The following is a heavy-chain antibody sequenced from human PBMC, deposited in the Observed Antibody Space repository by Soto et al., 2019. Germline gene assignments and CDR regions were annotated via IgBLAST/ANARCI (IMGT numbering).Heavy chain of an antibody. CDR3: AKDAIAVAGPYYYGMDV. J-gene: IGHJ6*02. V-gene: IGHV3-30*18. CDR1: GFTFSSYG. D-gene: IGHD6-19*01. Sequence: PGGSLRLSCAASGFTFSSYGMHWVRQAPGKGLEWVAVISYDGSNKYYADSVKGRFTISRDNSKNTLYLQMNSLRAEDTAVYYCAKDAIAVAGPYYYGMDVWGQGTTLTVSS. CDR2: ISYDGSNK.